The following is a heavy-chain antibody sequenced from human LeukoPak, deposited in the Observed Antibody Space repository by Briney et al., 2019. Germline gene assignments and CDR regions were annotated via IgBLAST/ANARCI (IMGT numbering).Heavy chain of an antibody. V-gene: IGHV1-2*02. Sequence: ASVKVSCKASGYTFTDDYMHWVRQAPGQGLEWMGWINPNSGGTNYAQKFQGRVTMTRDTSISTAYMELSRLRSDDTAVYYCARGTYSSSWYSFWGQGTLVTVSS. CDR2: INPNSGGT. D-gene: IGHD6-13*01. CDR1: GYTFTDDY. CDR3: ARGTYSSSWYSF. J-gene: IGHJ4*02.